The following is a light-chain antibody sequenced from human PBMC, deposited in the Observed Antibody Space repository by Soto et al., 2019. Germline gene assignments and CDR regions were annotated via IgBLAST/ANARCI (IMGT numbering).Light chain of an antibody. CDR2: VTS. CDR3: LQHNSFPWT. Sequence: DIQMTQSPSSLSASVGDRVTLTCRAGQGIRNALAWYQQKPGKAPKRLIYVTSNLESGVPSRFSGSGSGTEFTLTISSLQPEDFATYYCLQHNSFPWTFGQGTKVEIK. V-gene: IGKV1-17*01. J-gene: IGKJ1*01. CDR1: QGIRNA.